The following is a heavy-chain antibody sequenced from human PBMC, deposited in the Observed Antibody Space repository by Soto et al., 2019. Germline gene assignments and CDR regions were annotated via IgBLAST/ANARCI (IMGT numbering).Heavy chain of an antibody. D-gene: IGHD2-15*01. CDR1: GYSIISCYC. Sequence: SLSLSCSVSGYSIISCYCWGLIRQRPVKVLEWIVSIYHSGSTYYNPSLKSRVTISVDTSKNQFSLKLSSVAAADTAVYYCARPYVTCSGGSCSGTNWFDPWGQGTLVTVSS. J-gene: IGHJ5*02. CDR2: IYHSGST. V-gene: IGHV4-38-2*01. CDR3: ARPYVTCSGGSCSGTNWFDP.